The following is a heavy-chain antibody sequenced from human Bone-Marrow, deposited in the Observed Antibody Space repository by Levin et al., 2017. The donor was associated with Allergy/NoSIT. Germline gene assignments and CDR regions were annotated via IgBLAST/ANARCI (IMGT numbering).Heavy chain of an antibody. D-gene: IGHD1-14*01. V-gene: IGHV1-8*01. J-gene: IGHJ6*02. CDR3: ARKYNYGMDV. CDR1: GYTFTSYE. CDR2: MYPNTGNT. Sequence: ASVKVSCKASGYTFTSYEIHWVRQATGQGLEWMGWMYPNTGNTGYAQKFQGRVTMTRNTSITTAYMELSSLRSEDTAMYYCARKYNYGMDVWGQGTTVTVSS.